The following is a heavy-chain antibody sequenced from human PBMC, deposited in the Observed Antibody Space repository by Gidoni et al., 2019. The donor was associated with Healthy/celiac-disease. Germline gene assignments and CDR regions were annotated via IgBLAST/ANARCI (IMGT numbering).Heavy chain of an antibody. CDR1: DFPFRDYY. CDR3: ARGASSSWTCMDV. D-gene: IGHD6-13*01. V-gene: IGHV3-11*01. CDR2: IRSSGSTI. J-gene: IGHJ6*02. Sequence: QMQLVESGGGLVKPGGSLRLSCAASDFPFRDYYMSWIRQAPGKVLEWVSYIRSSGSTIYYADSVKGRFTISRDNAKNSLYLQMNSLRAEDTAVYYCARGASSSWTCMDVWGQGTTVTVSS.